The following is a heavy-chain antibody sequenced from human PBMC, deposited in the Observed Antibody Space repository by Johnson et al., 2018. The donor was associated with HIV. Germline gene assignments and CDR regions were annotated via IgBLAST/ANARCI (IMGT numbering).Heavy chain of an antibody. Sequence: VQLVESGGGVVQPGRSLRLSCAASGFIFSSYGMHWVRQAPGKGLEWVAVIWYDGSNKYYADSVKGRFTISRDNSKNTLYLQMNSLRADDTAVYYCAKDLRVFDWFNAYDALDIWGQGTMVTVSS. J-gene: IGHJ3*02. CDR3: AKDLRVFDWFNAYDALDI. D-gene: IGHD3-9*01. CDR2: IWYDGSNK. V-gene: IGHV3-33*06. CDR1: GFIFSSYG.